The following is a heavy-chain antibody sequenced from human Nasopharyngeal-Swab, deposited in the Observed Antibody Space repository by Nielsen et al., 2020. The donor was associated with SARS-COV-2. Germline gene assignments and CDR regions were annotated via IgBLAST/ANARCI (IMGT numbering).Heavy chain of an antibody. D-gene: IGHD6-13*01. V-gene: IGHV4-39*01. CDR2: IYYSGIT. J-gene: IGHJ4*02. CDR3: ARHEVIIAAGNWIDY. CDR1: GGSVSNNSYY. Sequence: SETLSLTCTVSGGSVSNNSYYWGWIRQPPGKGLEWIGTIYYSGITYYNPSLKSRVTLSVDTSKNQFSLKLSSVTAADTALYYCARHEVIIAAGNWIDYWGQGTLVTVSS.